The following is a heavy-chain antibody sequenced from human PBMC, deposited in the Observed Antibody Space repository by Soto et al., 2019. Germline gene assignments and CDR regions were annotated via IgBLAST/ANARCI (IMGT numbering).Heavy chain of an antibody. CDR2: ISYDGSNK. V-gene: IGHV3-30*18. J-gene: IGHJ4*02. Sequence: QVQLVESGGGVVQPGRSLRLSCAASGFTFSSYGMHWVRQAPGKGLEWVAVISYDGSNKYYADSVKGRFTISRDNSKNTLYLQMNSLRVEDTAVYYCAKDGYCSGGSCYFIDYWGQGTLVTVSS. D-gene: IGHD2-15*01. CDR3: AKDGYCSGGSCYFIDY. CDR1: GFTFSSYG.